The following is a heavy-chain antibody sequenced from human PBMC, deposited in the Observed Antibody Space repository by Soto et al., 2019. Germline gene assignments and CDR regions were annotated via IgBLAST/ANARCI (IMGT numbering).Heavy chain of an antibody. V-gene: IGHV1-69*02. Sequence: QVQLVQSGPEVKEPGSSVRISCRSGGDTFSSYTVSWVRQTPGQGLEWMGRIIPVLGVTNYSRKFKGRVTITADKSKITSHRGLISLRSEYTARYYCAWRRYCCVDGYTQYCYGMDVSCQGTWVIVSS. D-gene: IGHD2-21*02. CDR2: IIPVLGVT. J-gene: IGHJ6*02. CDR3: AWRRYCCVDGYTQYCYGMDV. CDR1: GDTFSSYT.